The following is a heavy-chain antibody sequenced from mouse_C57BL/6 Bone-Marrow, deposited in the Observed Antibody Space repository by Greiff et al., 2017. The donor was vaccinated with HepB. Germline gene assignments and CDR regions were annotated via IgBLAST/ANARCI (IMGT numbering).Heavy chain of an antibody. CDR2: IWRGGST. V-gene: IGHV2-5*01. Sequence: VMLVESGPGLVQPSQSLSITCTVSGFSLTSYGVHWVRQSPGKGLEWLGVIWRGGSTDYNAAFMSRLSITKDNSKSQVFFKMNSLQADDTAIYYCAKTRDYYGSSPWYFDVWGTGTTVTVSS. CDR3: AKTRDYYGSSPWYFDV. J-gene: IGHJ1*03. D-gene: IGHD1-1*01. CDR1: GFSLTSYG.